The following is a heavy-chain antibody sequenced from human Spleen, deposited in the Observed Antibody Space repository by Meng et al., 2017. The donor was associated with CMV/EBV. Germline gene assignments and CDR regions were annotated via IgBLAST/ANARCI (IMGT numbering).Heavy chain of an antibody. V-gene: IGHV3-13*01. CDR3: ARPLSLWDYGNNKPFDY. D-gene: IGHD4/OR15-4a*01. CDR1: GFTFSSND. J-gene: IGHJ4*02. CDR2: IGTAGDT. Sequence: GESLKISCAASGFTFSSNDMHWVRQTTGKGLEWVSAIGTAGDTYYPGSVKGRFTISRENAKNSFYLQMNSLRAGDTAVYYCARPLSLWDYGNNKPFDYWGQGTLVTVSS.